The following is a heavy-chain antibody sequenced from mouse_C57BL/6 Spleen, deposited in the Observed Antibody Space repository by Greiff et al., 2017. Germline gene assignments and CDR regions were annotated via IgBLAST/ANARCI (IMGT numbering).Heavy chain of an antibody. CDR2: IDPETGGT. J-gene: IGHJ2*01. D-gene: IGHD1-1*01. CDR1: GYTFTDYE. Sequence: QVQLQQSGAELVRPGASVTLSCKASGYTFTDYEMHWVKQTPVHGLEWIGAIDPETGGTAYNQKFKGKAILTADKSSCTAYMELRSLTSEDSAVYYCTRGERYYGSSLSPFDYWGQGTTLTVSS. CDR3: TRGERYYGSSLSPFDY. V-gene: IGHV1-15*01.